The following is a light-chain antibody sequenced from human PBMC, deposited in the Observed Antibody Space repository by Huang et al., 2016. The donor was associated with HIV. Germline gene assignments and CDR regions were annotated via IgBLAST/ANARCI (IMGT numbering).Light chain of an antibody. CDR3: QQSYGIPRT. CDR2: GTS. Sequence: DIQMTQSPSSLSASVGDTVIITCRASQKISKYLNWYQQVPGRAPKLLIYGTSNLHRGVSLMRFSGRASGTDFTLTITSLQPEDAATYFCQQSYGIPRTFGLGT. CDR1: QKISKY. J-gene: IGKJ2*01. V-gene: IGKV1-39*01.